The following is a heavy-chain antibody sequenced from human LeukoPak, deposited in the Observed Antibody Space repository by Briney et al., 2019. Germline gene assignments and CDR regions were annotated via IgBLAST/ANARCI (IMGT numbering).Heavy chain of an antibody. CDR3: ATSPGGYDYSDY. CDR1: GFTVSSNY. CDR2: IFSGGST. D-gene: IGHD5-12*01. V-gene: IGHV3-53*01. Sequence: GGSLRLSCEASGFTVSSNYMSWVRQAPGKGLEWVSVIFSGGSTYYADSVKGRFTISRDNSKNTLYLQMNSLRAEDTAVYYCATSPGGYDYSDYWGQGTLVTVSS. J-gene: IGHJ4*02.